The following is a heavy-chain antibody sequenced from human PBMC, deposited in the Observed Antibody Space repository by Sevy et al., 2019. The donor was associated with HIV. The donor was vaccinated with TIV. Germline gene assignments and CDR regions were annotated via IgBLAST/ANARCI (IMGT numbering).Heavy chain of an antibody. CDR1: GGSISSSSYY. CDR2: IYFSGST. Sequence: SETLSLTCTVSGGSISSSSYYWGWIRQPPGKGLEWIGSIYFSGSTYYNPSLKSRVTISVDTSKNQFSLKLSSVTAADTAVDYCASQTSGYFWSGYSYYFDYWGQGTLVTVSS. V-gene: IGHV4-39*01. D-gene: IGHD3-3*01. J-gene: IGHJ4*02. CDR3: ASQTSGYFWSGYSYYFDY.